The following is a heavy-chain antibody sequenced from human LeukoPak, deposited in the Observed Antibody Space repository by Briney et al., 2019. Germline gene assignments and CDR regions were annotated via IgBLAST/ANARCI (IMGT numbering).Heavy chain of an antibody. CDR1: GFTFSNYW. D-gene: IGHD6-13*01. Sequence: GVLRLSCAAPGFTFSNYWMSWVRQAPGKGLEFMANIKEAGSEKYYVDSVKGRFTISRDNDKNLVHLQMNSLRAEDTAVYYCARGGGMRSWYDFDYWGQGTLVTVSS. CDR3: ARGGGMRSWYDFDY. CDR2: IKEAGSEK. V-gene: IGHV3-7*04. J-gene: IGHJ4*02.